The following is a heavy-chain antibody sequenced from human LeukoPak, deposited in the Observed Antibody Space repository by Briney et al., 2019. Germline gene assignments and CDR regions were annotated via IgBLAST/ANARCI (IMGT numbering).Heavy chain of an antibody. CDR1: GYTFTSYG. D-gene: IGHD3-22*01. CDR3: ARDIAYYYDSSGYNFDY. V-gene: IGHV1-18*01. CDR2: ISAYNGNT. J-gene: IGHJ4*02. Sequence: ASVSVSCKASGYTFTSYGISWVRQAPGQGLEWRGWISAYNGNTNYAQKLQGRVTVTTDTSTSTAYMELRSLRSDDTAVYYCARDIAYYYDSSGYNFDYWGQGTLVTVSS.